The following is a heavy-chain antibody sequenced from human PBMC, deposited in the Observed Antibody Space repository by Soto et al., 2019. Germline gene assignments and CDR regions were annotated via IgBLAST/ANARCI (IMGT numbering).Heavy chain of an antibody. Sequence: GGSLRLSCAASGFKFSNYAMSWVRQAPGKGLEWVSSISSSSSYIYYADSVKGRFTISRDNAKNSLYLQMNSLRAENTAVYYCARDENGGSDMDVWGQGTTVTVSS. CDR1: GFKFSNYA. J-gene: IGHJ6*02. D-gene: IGHD3-10*01. V-gene: IGHV3-21*01. CDR2: ISSSSSYI. CDR3: ARDENGGSDMDV.